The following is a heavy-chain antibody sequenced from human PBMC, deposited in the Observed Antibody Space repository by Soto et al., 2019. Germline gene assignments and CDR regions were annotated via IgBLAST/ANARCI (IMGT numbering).Heavy chain of an antibody. V-gene: IGHV3-9*01. CDR2: ISWNSGSI. CDR1: GFTFDDYA. CDR3: AKGVSGYQTPEGAFDI. D-gene: IGHD3-3*01. Sequence: EVQLVESGGGLVQPGRSLRLSCAASGFTFDDYAMHWVRQAPGKGLEWVSGISWNSGSIGYADSVKGRFTISRDNAKNSLYLQMNSLRAEDTALYYCAKGVSGYQTPEGAFDIWGQGTMVTVSS. J-gene: IGHJ3*02.